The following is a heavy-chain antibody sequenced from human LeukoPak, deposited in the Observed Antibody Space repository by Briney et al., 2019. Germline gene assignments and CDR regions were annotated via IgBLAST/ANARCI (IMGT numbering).Heavy chain of an antibody. Sequence: PGVSLRLSCTTSSFTLGDWYMSWIRQAPGKGLEGVSYISNVGFSTHYAVSVKGRFTISRDNAKNSVYLQMSSLRSDDTAVYYCARTSWGVDTPMLHYYFDMDLWGKGTAVTVSS. D-gene: IGHD5-18*01. CDR3: ARTSWGVDTPMLHYYFDMDL. CDR1: SFTLGDWY. CDR2: ISNVGFST. J-gene: IGHJ6*03. V-gene: IGHV3-11*01.